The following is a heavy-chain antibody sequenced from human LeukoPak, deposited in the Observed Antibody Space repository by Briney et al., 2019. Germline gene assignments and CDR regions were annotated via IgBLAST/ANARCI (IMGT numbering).Heavy chain of an antibody. CDR2: IYHSGST. J-gene: IGHJ4*02. D-gene: IGHD1-26*01. CDR1: AGSISSSNW. V-gene: IGHV4-4*02. Sequence: SETLSLTRAVSAGSISSSNWWSWVRQPPGKGLEWIGEIYHSGSTNYNPSLKGRVTISVDKSENQFSLRLSSVTAADTAVYYCARVRSGSSVFDYWGQGTLVTVSS. CDR3: ARVRSGSSVFDY.